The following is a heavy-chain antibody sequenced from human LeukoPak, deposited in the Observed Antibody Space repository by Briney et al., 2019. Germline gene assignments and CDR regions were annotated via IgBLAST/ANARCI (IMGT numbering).Heavy chain of an antibody. CDR1: GYTFTSYY. Sequence: ASVKVSCKASGYTFTSYYMHWVRQAPGQGLEWMGIINPSGGSTSYAQKFQGRVTMTRDMSTSTVYMELSRLRSDDTAVYYCARRRRPYSGYDLTDAFDIWGQGTMVTVSS. CDR3: ARRRRPYSGYDLTDAFDI. D-gene: IGHD5-12*01. CDR2: INPSGGST. J-gene: IGHJ3*02. V-gene: IGHV1-46*01.